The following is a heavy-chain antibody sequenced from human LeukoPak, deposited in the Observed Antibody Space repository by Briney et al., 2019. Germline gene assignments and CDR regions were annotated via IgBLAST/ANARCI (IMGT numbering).Heavy chain of an antibody. Sequence: GSSVKVSCKASGGTFSSYASSWVRQAPGQGLEWMGGIIPIFGTANYAQKFQGRVTITTDESTSTAYMELSRLRSEDTAVYYCARSYSSSWYGGVSVYGGQGTLVTVSS. D-gene: IGHD6-13*01. J-gene: IGHJ4*02. V-gene: IGHV1-69*05. CDR3: ARSYSSSWYGGVSVY. CDR1: GGTFSSYA. CDR2: IIPIFGTA.